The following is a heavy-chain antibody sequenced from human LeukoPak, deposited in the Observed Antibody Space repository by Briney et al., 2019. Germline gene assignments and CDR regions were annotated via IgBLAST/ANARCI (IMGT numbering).Heavy chain of an antibody. CDR3: AREHSSRDSGPKLNDAFDI. Sequence: GGSLRLSCAASGFTFSSYWMHWVRQAPGKGLVWVSRINSDGSSTSYADSVKGRFTISRDNAKNTLYLQMNSLRAEDTAVYYCAREHSSRDSGPKLNDAFDIWGQGTMVTVSS. CDR1: GFTFSSYW. V-gene: IGHV3-74*01. D-gene: IGHD6-13*01. J-gene: IGHJ3*02. CDR2: INSDGSST.